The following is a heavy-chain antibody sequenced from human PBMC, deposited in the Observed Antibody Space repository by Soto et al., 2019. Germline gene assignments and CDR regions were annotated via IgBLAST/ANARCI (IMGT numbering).Heavy chain of an antibody. CDR1: GFTFSSYA. CDR2: ISGSGGST. D-gene: IGHD4-17*01. CDR3: AKSDTRYGDYLYGYHFDY. Sequence: GGSLRLSCAASGFTFSSYAMSWFRQAPGKGLEWVSAISGSGGSTYYADSVKGRFTISRDNSKNTLYLQMNSLRAEDTAVYYFAKSDTRYGDYLYGYHFDYWGQGTLVTVS. J-gene: IGHJ4*02. V-gene: IGHV3-23*01.